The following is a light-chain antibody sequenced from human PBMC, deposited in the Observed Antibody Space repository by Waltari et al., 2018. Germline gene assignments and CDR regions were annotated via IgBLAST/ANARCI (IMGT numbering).Light chain of an antibody. CDR1: QSVSSSY. V-gene: IGKV3-20*01. Sequence: EIVLTQSPGTLSLSPGERDTLPCRASQSVSSSYLAWYQQKPGQAPRLLIYGASSRATGIPDRFSGSGSGTDFTLTISRLEPEDFAVYYCQQYGSSPLFTFGPGTKVDIK. CDR2: GAS. J-gene: IGKJ3*01. CDR3: QQYGSSPLFT.